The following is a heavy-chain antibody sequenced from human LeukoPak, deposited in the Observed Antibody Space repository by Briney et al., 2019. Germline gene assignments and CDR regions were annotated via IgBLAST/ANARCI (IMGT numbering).Heavy chain of an antibody. Sequence: SVKVSCKASGYTFTSYGISWVRQAPGQGLEWMGRIIPILGIANYAQKFQGRVTITADKSTSTAYMELSSLRSEDTAVYYCATQSSIAARNPFDYWGQGTLVTVSS. D-gene: IGHD6-6*01. CDR2: IIPILGIA. CDR1: GYTFTSYG. CDR3: ATQSSIAARNPFDY. V-gene: IGHV1-69*04. J-gene: IGHJ4*02.